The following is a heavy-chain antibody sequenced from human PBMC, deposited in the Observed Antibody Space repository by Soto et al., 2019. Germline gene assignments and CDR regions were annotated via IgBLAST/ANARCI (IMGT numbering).Heavy chain of an antibody. CDR2: INPNSGGT. CDR1: GYTFTGYY. Sequence: ASVKVSCKASGYTFTGYYMHWVRQAPGQGLEWMGWINPNSGGTNYAQKFQGWVTMTRDTSISTAYMEPSRLRSDDTAVYYCARMRANAAAGTAAFDIWGQGTMGT. CDR3: ARMRANAAAGTAAFDI. J-gene: IGHJ3*02. V-gene: IGHV1-2*04. D-gene: IGHD6-13*01.